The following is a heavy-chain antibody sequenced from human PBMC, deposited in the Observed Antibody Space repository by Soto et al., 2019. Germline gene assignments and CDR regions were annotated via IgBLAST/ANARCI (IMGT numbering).Heavy chain of an antibody. CDR3: ARVRDGYNLSDAFDI. Sequence: SVKVSCKASGGTYSSYAISWVRQAPGQGLEWMGGIIPIFGTANYAQKFQGRVTITADESTSTAYMELSSLRSEDTAVYYCARVRDGYNLSDAFDIWGQGTMVTVSS. D-gene: IGHD5-12*01. CDR2: IIPIFGTA. J-gene: IGHJ3*02. CDR1: GGTYSSYA. V-gene: IGHV1-69*13.